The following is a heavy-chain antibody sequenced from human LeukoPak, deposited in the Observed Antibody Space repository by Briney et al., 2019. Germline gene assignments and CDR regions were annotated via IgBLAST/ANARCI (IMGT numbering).Heavy chain of an antibody. CDR3: ARQTTDAFDI. D-gene: IGHD1-1*01. CDR1: GGSISSYY. J-gene: IGHJ3*02. CDR2: SYHRGST. Sequence: SETLSLTCTVSGGSISSYYWSWIRQPPGKGLEWIGWSYHRGSTSYNPSLKSRVAISVDTSKNQFSPKLSSVTAADTAVYYCARQTTDAFDIWGQGTMVTVSS. V-gene: IGHV4-59*01.